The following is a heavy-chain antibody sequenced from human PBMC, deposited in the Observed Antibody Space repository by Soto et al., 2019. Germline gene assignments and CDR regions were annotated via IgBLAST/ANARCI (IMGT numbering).Heavy chain of an antibody. CDR2: INHSGST. Sequence: SETLSLTCAVYGGSFSGYYWSWIRQPPGKGLEWIGEINHSGSTNYNPSLKSRVTISVDTSKNQFSLKLSSVTAADTAVYYCARGWQQQLSRLDYWGQGTLVTVSS. CDR1: GGSFSGYY. CDR3: ARGWQQQLSRLDY. J-gene: IGHJ4*02. D-gene: IGHD6-13*01. V-gene: IGHV4-34*01.